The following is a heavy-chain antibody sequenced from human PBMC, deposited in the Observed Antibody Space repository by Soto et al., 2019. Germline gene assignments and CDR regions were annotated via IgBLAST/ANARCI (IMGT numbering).Heavy chain of an antibody. D-gene: IGHD6-19*01. CDR2: IWYDGSNK. J-gene: IGHJ6*03. V-gene: IGHV3-33*01. Sequence: GGSLRLSCAASGFTFSSYGMHWVRQAPGKGLEWVAVIWYDGSNKYYADSVKGRFTISRDNSKNTLYLQMNSLRAEDTAVYYCARDRIAVAGSWEGYYYYYMDVWGKGTTVTVSS. CDR3: ARDRIAVAGSWEGYYYYYMDV. CDR1: GFTFSSYG.